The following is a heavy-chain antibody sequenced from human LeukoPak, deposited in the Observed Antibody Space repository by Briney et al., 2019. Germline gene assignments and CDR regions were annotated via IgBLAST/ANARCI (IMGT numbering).Heavy chain of an antibody. V-gene: IGHV5-51*01. CDR1: GYSITNYW. CDR2: IYPGDSDS. Sequence: GESLKISCQTSGYSITNYWIGWVRQMPGKGLEWMGIIYPGDSDSRYSPSFQGQVTISVDKSVSTAYLQWSSLRASDTAIYYCARASTDNAGWHRGSFDYWGQGTLATVSS. J-gene: IGHJ4*02. D-gene: IGHD6-19*01. CDR3: ARASTDNAGWHRGSFDY.